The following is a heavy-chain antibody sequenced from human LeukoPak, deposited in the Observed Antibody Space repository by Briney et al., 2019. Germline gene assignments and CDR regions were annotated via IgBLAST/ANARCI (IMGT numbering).Heavy chain of an antibody. Sequence: GGSLRLSCAASGFTFSSYWMSWVRQAPGTGLEWVANIKQDGSEQYYVDSVKGRFTSSRDNAKNSLYLQMNSLRAEDTAVYYCARIYSSSSGYFDYWGQGTLVTVSS. CDR1: GFTFSSYW. CDR3: ARIYSSSSGYFDY. V-gene: IGHV3-7*01. CDR2: IKQDGSEQ. D-gene: IGHD6-6*01. J-gene: IGHJ4*02.